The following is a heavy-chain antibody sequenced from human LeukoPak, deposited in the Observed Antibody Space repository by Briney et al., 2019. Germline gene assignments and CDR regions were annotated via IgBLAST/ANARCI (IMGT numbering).Heavy chain of an antibody. V-gene: IGHV4-61*01. CDR3: ARDRDGDFDY. CDR1: GGSISSSSYY. Sequence: SETLSLTCTVSGGSISSSSYYWGWIRQPPGKGLEWIGYIYYSGSTNYNPSLKSRVTISVDTSKNQFSLKLSSVTAADTAVYYCARDRDGDFDYWGQGTLVTVSS. J-gene: IGHJ4*02. D-gene: IGHD5-24*01. CDR2: IYYSGST.